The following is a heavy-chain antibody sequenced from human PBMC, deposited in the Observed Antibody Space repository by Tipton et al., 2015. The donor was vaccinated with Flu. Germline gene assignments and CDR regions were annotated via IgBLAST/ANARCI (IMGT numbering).Heavy chain of an antibody. CDR2: INPSDGVT. J-gene: IGHJ6*03. V-gene: IGHV1-46*01. CDR3: ARGSYDTSELGYDFDYMDV. CDR1: GYTFTTYK. Sequence: QSGPEVKKPGASVKVSCKASGYTFTTYKMHWVRQAPGQGLEWMAIINPSDGVTRYPQKFQGRVTMTRDTSTSTVYMELSSLTSEDTAVYYCARGSYDTSELGYDFDYMDVWGQGTTVTVAS. D-gene: IGHD3-22*01.